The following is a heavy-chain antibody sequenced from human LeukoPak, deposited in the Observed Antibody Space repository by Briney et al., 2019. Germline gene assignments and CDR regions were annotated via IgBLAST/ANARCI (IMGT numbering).Heavy chain of an antibody. CDR1: GYTFTSYG. CDR2: ISAYNGNT. Sequence: ASVKVSCKASGYTFTSYGISWVRQAPGQGLEWMGWISAYNGNTNYAQKLQGRVTMTTDTSTSKAYMELRSLRSDDTAVYYCARDIGGTTVTPIDYWGQGTLVTVSS. CDR3: ARDIGGTTVTPIDY. J-gene: IGHJ4*02. V-gene: IGHV1-18*01. D-gene: IGHD4-17*01.